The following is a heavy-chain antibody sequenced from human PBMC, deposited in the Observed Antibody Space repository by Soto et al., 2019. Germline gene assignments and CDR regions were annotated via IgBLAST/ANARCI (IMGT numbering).Heavy chain of an antibody. CDR3: ARDPRFDYDFGSVFGP. D-gene: IGHD3-3*01. J-gene: IGHJ5*02. Sequence: ASVKVSCKASGYTFTSYGISWARQAPGQGLEWMGWISAYNGNTTYAQKLQGRVTMTTDTSTSTAYMELRSLRSDDTAVYYCARDPRFDYDFGSVFGPWGQGTLVTVSS. CDR2: ISAYNGNT. CDR1: GYTFTSYG. V-gene: IGHV1-18*01.